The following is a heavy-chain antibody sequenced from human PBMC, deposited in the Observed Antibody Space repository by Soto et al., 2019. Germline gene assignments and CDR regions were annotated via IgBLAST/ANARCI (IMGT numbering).Heavy chain of an antibody. CDR3: ARRPKLLWFGESFDY. D-gene: IGHD3-10*01. J-gene: IGHJ4*02. CDR2: ISAYNGNT. Sequence: GASVKVSCKASGYTFTSYGISWVRQAPGQGLEWMGWISAYNGNTNYAQKLQGRVTMTTDTSTSTAYMELRSLRSDDTAVYYCARRPKLLWFGESFDYWGQGTLVTVSS. CDR1: GYTFTSYG. V-gene: IGHV1-18*01.